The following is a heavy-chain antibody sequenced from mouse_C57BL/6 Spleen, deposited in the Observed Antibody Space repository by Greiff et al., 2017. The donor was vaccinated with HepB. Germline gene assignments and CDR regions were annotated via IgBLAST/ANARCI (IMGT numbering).Heavy chain of an antibody. V-gene: IGHV1-7*01. CDR3: ARSSELAWVAY. J-gene: IGHJ3*01. CDR1: GYTFTSYW. D-gene: IGHD1-3*01. CDR2: INPSSGYT. Sequence: VQLQQSGAELAKPGASVKLSCKASGYTFTSYWMHWVKQRPGQGLDWIGYINPSSGYTKYNQKFKDKATLPADKSSSTAYMQLSSLTYEDSAVYYGARSSELAWVAYWGQGTLVTVSA.